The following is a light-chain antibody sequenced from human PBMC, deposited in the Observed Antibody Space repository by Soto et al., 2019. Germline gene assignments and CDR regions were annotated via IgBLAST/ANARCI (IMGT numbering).Light chain of an antibody. J-gene: IGKJ3*01. CDR1: QGISNY. CDR3: QKSNSAPFT. V-gene: IGKV1-27*01. CDR2: GAS. Sequence: DIQMTQSPSSLSSSVGDRVTITCRASQGISNYLAWYQQKTGKVPKLLIYGASTLQSGVPSRFSGSGSGTDFTLTISSLQPEDVATYYCQKSNSAPFTFGPGTKVDIK.